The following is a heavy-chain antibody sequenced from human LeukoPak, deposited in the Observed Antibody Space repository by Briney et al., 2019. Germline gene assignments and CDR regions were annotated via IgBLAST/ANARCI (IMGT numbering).Heavy chain of an antibody. CDR3: ATNTVTATYWYFDL. V-gene: IGHV4-59*01. CDR2: IYYSGST. Sequence: SETLSLTCTVSGGSISSYYWSWIRQPPGKGLEWIGYIYYSGSTNYNPSLKSRVTISVDTSKNQFSLKLSSVTAADTAVYYCATNTVTATYWYFDLWGRGTLVTASS. CDR1: GGSISSYY. D-gene: IGHD4-17*01. J-gene: IGHJ2*01.